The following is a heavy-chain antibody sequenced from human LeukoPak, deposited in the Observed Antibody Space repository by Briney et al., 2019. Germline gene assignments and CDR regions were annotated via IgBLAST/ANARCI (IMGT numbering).Heavy chain of an antibody. CDR3: AKDREVLLWFGEFGLTFGY. CDR1: GFTFSSYA. Sequence: GGSLRLSCAASGFTFSSYAMSWVRQAPGKGLEWVSAISGSGGSTYYADSVKGRFTISRDNSKNTLYLQMNSLRAEDTAVYYCAKDREVLLWFGEFGLTFGYWGQGTLATVSS. D-gene: IGHD3-10*01. V-gene: IGHV3-23*01. J-gene: IGHJ4*02. CDR2: ISGSGGST.